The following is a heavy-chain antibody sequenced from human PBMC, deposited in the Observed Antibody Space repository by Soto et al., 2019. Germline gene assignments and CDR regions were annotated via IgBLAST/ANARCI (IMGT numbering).Heavy chain of an antibody. CDR2: ISSTGSTI. Sequence: AGSMRLASAASGFTFSNSYMGWIRQAQGKGLEWVSYISSTGSTIYYADNEKHRFTISRDNAKNSLYLQMNSLRAEDTAVYYCARGQGSCSSTSCYYYYYYYMDVWGKGTTVTVSS. J-gene: IGHJ6*03. CDR3: ARGQGSCSSTSCYYYYYYYMDV. V-gene: IGHV3-11*01. CDR1: GFTFSNSY. D-gene: IGHD2-2*01.